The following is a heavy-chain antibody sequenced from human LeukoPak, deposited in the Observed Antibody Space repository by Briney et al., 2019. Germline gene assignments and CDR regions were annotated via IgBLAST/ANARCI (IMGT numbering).Heavy chain of an antibody. V-gene: IGHV3-66*01. D-gene: IGHD3-22*01. CDR1: GFTVSSNY. CDR3: ARDYYDSRGYYS. CDR2: ISSGGST. J-gene: IGHJ4*02. Sequence: GGSLRLSCAASGFTVSSNYISWVRQAPGKGLEWVSFISSGGSTYYADCVKGRFTISRDNSKNTLYLQLNSLRAEDTAVYYCARDYYDSRGYYSWGQGTLVTVSS.